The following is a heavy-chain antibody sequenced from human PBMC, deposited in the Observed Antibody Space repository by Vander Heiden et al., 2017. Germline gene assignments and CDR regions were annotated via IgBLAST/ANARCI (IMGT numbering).Heavy chain of an antibody. CDR3: ARGPRDSSSVYYYGMDV. V-gene: IGHV4-4*02. CDR2: IYHSGST. J-gene: IGHJ6*02. D-gene: IGHD6-13*01. CDR1: GGSISSSNW. Sequence: QVQLQESGPGLVKPSGTLSLTCAVSGGSISSSNWWSWVRQPPGKGLEGIGEIYHSGSTNYNPSLKSRVTISVDKSKNQFSLKLSSVTAADTAVYYCARGPRDSSSVYYYGMDVWGQGTTVTVSS.